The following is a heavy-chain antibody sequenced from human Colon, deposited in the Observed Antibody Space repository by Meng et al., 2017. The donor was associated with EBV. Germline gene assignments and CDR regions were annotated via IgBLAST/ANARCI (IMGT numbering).Heavy chain of an antibody. CDR2: IYHSGST. J-gene: IGHJ4*02. CDR1: GGSISSSHYY. Sequence: QLRRKGSGPGPVKPSETLSLTCTVSGGSISSSHYYWGWVRQPPGKGLQWIGTIYHSGSTSYNPSLQSRVTMFVDTSKNQFSLMLTSVTATDTAVYYCARRRGGSGRDCWGQGTLVTVSS. CDR3: ARRRGGSGRDC. D-gene: IGHD3-10*01. V-gene: IGHV4-39*01.